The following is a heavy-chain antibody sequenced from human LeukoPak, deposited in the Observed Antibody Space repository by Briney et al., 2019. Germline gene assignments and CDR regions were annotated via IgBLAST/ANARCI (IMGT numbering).Heavy chain of an antibody. Sequence: GGSLRLSCAASGFMFGEYAMNWVRQAPGKGLEWVSSISSSSSYIYYADSVKGRFTISRDNAKNSLYLQMNSLRAEDTAVYYCARLSSSWNRWFDPWGQGTLVTVSS. J-gene: IGHJ5*02. CDR3: ARLSSSWNRWFDP. V-gene: IGHV3-21*01. CDR1: GFMFGEYA. CDR2: ISSSSSYI. D-gene: IGHD6-13*01.